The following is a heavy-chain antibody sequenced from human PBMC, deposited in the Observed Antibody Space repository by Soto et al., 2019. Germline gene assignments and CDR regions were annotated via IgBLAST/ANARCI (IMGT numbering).Heavy chain of an antibody. J-gene: IGHJ5*02. D-gene: IGHD6-19*01. V-gene: IGHV4-59*08. Sequence: LETHSLTSTVSGGSSSSYYWSWIRQPPGKGLEWIGYIYYSGSTNYNPSLKSRVTISVDTSKNQFSLKLSSVTAADTAVYYCAATSVAGTFWFDPCGQGTLVTVSS. CDR2: IYYSGST. CDR3: AATSVAGTFWFDP. CDR1: GGSSSSYY.